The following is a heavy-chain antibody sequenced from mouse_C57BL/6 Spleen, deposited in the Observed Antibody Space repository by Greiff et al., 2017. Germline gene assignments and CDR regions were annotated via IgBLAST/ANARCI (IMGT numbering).Heavy chain of an antibody. V-gene: IGHV1-15*01. D-gene: IGHD2-5*01. J-gene: IGHJ3*01. CDR3: TRSGYSNPAY. CDR2: IDPETGGT. CDR1: GYTFTDYE. Sequence: QVQLQQSGAELVRPGASVTLSCKASGYTFTDYEMHWVKQTPVHGLEWIGAIDPETGGTAYNQKFKGKAILTVDKSSSTAYMELRSLTSEDSAVYYCTRSGYSNPAYWGQGTLVTVSA.